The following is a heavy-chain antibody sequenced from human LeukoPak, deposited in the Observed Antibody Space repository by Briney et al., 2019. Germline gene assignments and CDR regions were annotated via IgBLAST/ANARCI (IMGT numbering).Heavy chain of an antibody. Sequence: PSETLSLTCAVYGGSFSGYYWSWIRQPPGKGLEWIGEINHSGSTNYNPSLKRRVTISVDTSKKQFPLKLSSVTAADTAVYYCARSGYYDFWSVSYWGQGTLVTVSS. V-gene: IGHV4-34*01. CDR1: GGSFSGYY. CDR3: ARSGYYDFWSVSY. D-gene: IGHD3-3*01. CDR2: INHSGST. J-gene: IGHJ4*02.